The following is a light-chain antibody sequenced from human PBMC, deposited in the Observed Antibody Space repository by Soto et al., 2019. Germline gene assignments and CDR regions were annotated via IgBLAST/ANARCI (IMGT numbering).Light chain of an antibody. V-gene: IGKV2-30*01. Sequence: DVVLTQSPLSLPVTLGQPASISCRSSQSLGSSNGNTYLNWFRQRPGQSPRRLIYKVSNRDSGVPDRFSGSGSGTDFILKISRVEAEDVGVYYCMQGTHWPPWTFGQGTKVEIK. CDR2: KVS. CDR3: MQGTHWPPWT. CDR1: QSLGSSNGNTY. J-gene: IGKJ1*01.